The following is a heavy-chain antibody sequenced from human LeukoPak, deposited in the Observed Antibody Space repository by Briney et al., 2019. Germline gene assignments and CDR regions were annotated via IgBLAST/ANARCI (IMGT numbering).Heavy chain of an antibody. Sequence: SETLSLTCTVSGGSISSSSYYWGWIRQPPGKGLEWIGEINHSGSTNYNPSLKSRVTISVDTSKNQFSLKLSSVTAADTAVYYCARGGRGLWFGYYYYMDVWGKGTTVTVSS. D-gene: IGHD3-10*01. CDR3: ARGGRGLWFGYYYYMDV. V-gene: IGHV4-39*07. J-gene: IGHJ6*03. CDR2: INHSGST. CDR1: GGSISSSSYY.